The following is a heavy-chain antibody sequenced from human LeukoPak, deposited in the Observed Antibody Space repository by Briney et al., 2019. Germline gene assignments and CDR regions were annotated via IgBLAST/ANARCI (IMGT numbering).Heavy chain of an antibody. J-gene: IGHJ3*02. CDR1: GFSFSTYG. D-gene: IGHD3-22*01. V-gene: IGHV3-48*04. Sequence: GGSLRLSCAASGFSFSTYGMNWVRQAPGKGLEWVSYISSSGSTIYYADSVKGRFTISRDNAKNSLYLQMNSLRAEDTAVYYCAKIADSSGYTDAFDIWGQGTMVTVSS. CDR3: AKIADSSGYTDAFDI. CDR2: ISSSGSTI.